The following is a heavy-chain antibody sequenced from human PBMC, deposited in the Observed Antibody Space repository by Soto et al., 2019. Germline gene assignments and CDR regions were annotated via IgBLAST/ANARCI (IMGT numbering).Heavy chain of an antibody. D-gene: IGHD6-13*01. J-gene: IGHJ4*02. CDR1: GGSFSHYF. CDR2: IRSSGYT. V-gene: IGHV4-34*01. CDR3: EGGIAEAWEVIAN. Sequence: PSETLSLTCGVYGGSFSHYFWTWVRQTPERGLEWIGEIRSSGYTDYSPSLKSRLTISIDTSKSQFSLELTSMTAADTAIYYCEGGIAEAWEVIANWGQGALVTVSS.